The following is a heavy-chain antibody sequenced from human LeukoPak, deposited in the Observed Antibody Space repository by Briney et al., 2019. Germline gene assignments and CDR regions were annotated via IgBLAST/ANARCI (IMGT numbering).Heavy chain of an antibody. V-gene: IGHV4-59*08. CDR3: ARHQGRLDY. D-gene: IGHD6-25*01. CDR2: IYYSGST. CDR1: GGSISSYY. J-gene: IGHJ4*02. Sequence: PSETLSLTCSVSGGSISSYYWSWIRQPPAKGLDWIGYIYYSGSTNYNPSLKSRVTISVDTSKNQFSLRLSSVTAADTAVYYCARHQGRLDYWGQGTLVTVSS.